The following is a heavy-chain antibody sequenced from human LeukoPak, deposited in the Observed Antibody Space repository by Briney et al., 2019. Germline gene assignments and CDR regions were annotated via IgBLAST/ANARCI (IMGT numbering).Heavy chain of an antibody. CDR1: GYSFTSYW. CDR2: IYPGDSDT. D-gene: IGHD2-2*01. V-gene: IGHV5-51*01. J-gene: IGHJ4*02. CDR3: ARTGFCSSTSCYWYFDY. Sequence: GESLKISCKGSGYSFTSYWIGWVRQMPGKGLEWMGIIYPGDSDTRYSPSFQGQVTISADKSISTAYLQWSSLKASNTAMYYCARTGFCSSTSCYWYFDYWGQGTLVTVSS.